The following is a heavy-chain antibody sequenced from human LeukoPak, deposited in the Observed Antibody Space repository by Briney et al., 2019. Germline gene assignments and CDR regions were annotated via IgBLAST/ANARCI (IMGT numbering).Heavy chain of an antibody. D-gene: IGHD3-3*01. CDR1: GYTFTGYY. CDR2: IIPIFGTA. CDR3: ARGVTYYDFWSGYSAKPYYYMDV. Sequence: GASVKVSCKASGYTFTGYYMHWVRQAPGQGLEWMGGIIPIFGTANYAQKFQGRVTITADKSTSTAYMELSSLRSEDTAVYYCARGVTYYDFWSGYSAKPYYYMDVWGKGTTVTVSS. V-gene: IGHV1-69*06. J-gene: IGHJ6*03.